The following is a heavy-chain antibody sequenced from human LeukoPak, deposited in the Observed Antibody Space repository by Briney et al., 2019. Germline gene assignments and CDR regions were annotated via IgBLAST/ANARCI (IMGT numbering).Heavy chain of an antibody. CDR3: AKSTVRGYCSGGSCNTFDY. J-gene: IGHJ4*02. D-gene: IGHD2-15*01. CDR1: GFTFSSYA. V-gene: IGHV3-23*01. CDR2: ISVSGGST. Sequence: PGGSLRLSCAASGFTFSSYAMSWVRQAPGKGLEWVSAISVSGGSTYYADSLKGRFTISRDNSKNTLYLQMNSLRAEGTAVYYCAKSTVRGYCSGGSCNTFDYWGQGTLVTVSS.